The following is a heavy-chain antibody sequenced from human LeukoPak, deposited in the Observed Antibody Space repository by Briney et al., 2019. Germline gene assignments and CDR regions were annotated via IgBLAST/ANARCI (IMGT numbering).Heavy chain of an antibody. Sequence: ASVKVSCKASGYTFTGYYLHWVRQAPGQGLEWMGWINPNSGGTNYAQKFQGRVTMTGGTSINTAYMELSRLSSDDTAIYYCAGRPDTAIVPIFDYWGQGTLVTVSS. CDR1: GYTFTGYY. D-gene: IGHD5-18*01. J-gene: IGHJ4*02. CDR2: INPNSGGT. V-gene: IGHV1-2*02. CDR3: AGRPDTAIVPIFDY.